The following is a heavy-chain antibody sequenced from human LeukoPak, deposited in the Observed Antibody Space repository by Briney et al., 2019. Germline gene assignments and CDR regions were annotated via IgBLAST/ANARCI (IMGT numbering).Heavy chain of an antibody. J-gene: IGHJ4*02. V-gene: IGHV1-69*05. CDR2: VIPIFGTA. CDR1: GGTFSSYA. D-gene: IGHD2-8*01. Sequence: SVKVSCKASGGTFSSYAISWVRQAPGQGLEWMVRVIPIFGTANYAQKFQGRVTITTDESTSTAYMELSSLRSEDTAVYYCAGENCTNGVCRFDYWGQGTLVTVSS. CDR3: AGENCTNGVCRFDY.